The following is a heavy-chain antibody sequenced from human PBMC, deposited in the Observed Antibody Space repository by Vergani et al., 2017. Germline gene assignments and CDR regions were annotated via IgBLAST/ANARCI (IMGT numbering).Heavy chain of an antibody. CDR3: ARGPQDCSGGSCYSPFDP. J-gene: IGHJ5*02. CDR2: INSDGSST. D-gene: IGHD2-15*01. V-gene: IGHV3-74*01. Sequence: EVQLVESGGGLVQPGGSLRLSCAASGFTFSSYWMHWVRQAPGKGLVWVSRINSDGSSTSYADSVKGRFTISRDNAKNTLYLQMNSLRAEDTAVYYCARGPQDCSGGSCYSPFDPWGQGTLVTVSS. CDR1: GFTFSSYW.